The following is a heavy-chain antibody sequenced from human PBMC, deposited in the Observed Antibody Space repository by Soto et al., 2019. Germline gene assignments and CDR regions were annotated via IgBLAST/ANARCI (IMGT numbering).Heavy chain of an antibody. CDR3: ARDLAAYSSGWYSDY. V-gene: IGHV3-7*05. Sequence: GGSLRLSCAASGFTFSSYWMSWVRQAPGKGLEWVANIKQDGSEKYYVDSVKGRFTISRDNAKNSLYLQMNSLRAEDTAVYYCARDLAAYSSGWYSDYWGQGTLVTVSS. CDR2: IKQDGSEK. D-gene: IGHD6-19*01. J-gene: IGHJ4*02. CDR1: GFTFSSYW.